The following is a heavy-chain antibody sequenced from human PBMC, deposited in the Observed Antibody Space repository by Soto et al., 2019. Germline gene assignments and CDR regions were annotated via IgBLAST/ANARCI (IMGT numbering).Heavy chain of an antibody. Sequence: SETLSLTCTVSGGSISSYYWSWIRQPPGKGLEWIGYIYYSGSTNYNPSLKSRVTISVDTSKNQFSLKLSSVTAADTAVYYCARSSADYGDYPEYFQHWGQGTLVTVSS. J-gene: IGHJ1*01. D-gene: IGHD4-17*01. CDR1: GGSISSYY. V-gene: IGHV4-59*01. CDR2: IYYSGST. CDR3: ARSSADYGDYPEYFQH.